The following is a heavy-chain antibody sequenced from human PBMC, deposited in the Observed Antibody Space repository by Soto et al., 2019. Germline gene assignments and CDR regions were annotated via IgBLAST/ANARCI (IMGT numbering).Heavy chain of an antibody. CDR3: AKDRRGYSYDSLDY. Sequence: QVQLVESGGGVVQPGRSLRLSCAASGFTFRSYGMHWVRQAPGKGLEWVAVISYDGSNKYYADSVKGRFTISRDNSKNTLYLQMNSLRAEDTAVYYCAKDRRGYSYDSLDYWGQGTLVTVSS. V-gene: IGHV3-30*18. CDR2: ISYDGSNK. CDR1: GFTFRSYG. J-gene: IGHJ4*02. D-gene: IGHD5-18*01.